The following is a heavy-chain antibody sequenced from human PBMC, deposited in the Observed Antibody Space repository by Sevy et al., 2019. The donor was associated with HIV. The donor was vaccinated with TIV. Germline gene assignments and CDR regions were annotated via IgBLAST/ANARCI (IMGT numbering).Heavy chain of an antibody. V-gene: IGHV3-21*01. J-gene: IGHJ3*02. CDR3: ARDRVAGTTTANDAFDI. CDR2: ISSSSHYI. Sequence: GGSLRLSCTASGITISDYTMSWVRQAPGRGLEWVSFISSSSHYIYYATSVKGRFTVSRDNAKNSLYVQMNSLRAEDTAIYFCARDRVAGTTTANDAFDIWGQGTMVTVSS. CDR1: GITISDYT. D-gene: IGHD1-7*01.